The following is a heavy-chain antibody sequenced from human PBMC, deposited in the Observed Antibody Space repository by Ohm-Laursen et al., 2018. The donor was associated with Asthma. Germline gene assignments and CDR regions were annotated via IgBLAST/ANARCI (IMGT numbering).Heavy chain of an antibody. Sequence: SLRLSCTASEFTFSLYSMNWVRQAPGKGLEWVSVIYSGGSTYYADSVKGRFTISWDDAKNSLYLQMNSLRVDDTAVYYCATLGDSSITQWGQGTLVTVSS. D-gene: IGHD3-16*01. CDR1: EFTFSLYS. CDR3: ATLGDSSITQ. CDR2: IYSGGST. J-gene: IGHJ4*02. V-gene: IGHV3-53*01.